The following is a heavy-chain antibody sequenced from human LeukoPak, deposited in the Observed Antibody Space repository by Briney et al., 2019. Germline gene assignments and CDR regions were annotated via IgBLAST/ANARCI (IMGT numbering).Heavy chain of an antibody. CDR2: ITGSGGDT. Sequence: PGGSLRLSCAASGFTFNNYAMSWVRHTPGKGLEWVSAITGSGGDTYHADSVKGRFTISSDNSKKTLYLQMNSLRAEDTALYYCAKGSRDSRPYYFDFWGQEILVTVSS. D-gene: IGHD3-10*01. J-gene: IGHJ4*02. CDR3: AKGSRDSRPYYFDF. CDR1: GFTFNNYA. V-gene: IGHV3-23*01.